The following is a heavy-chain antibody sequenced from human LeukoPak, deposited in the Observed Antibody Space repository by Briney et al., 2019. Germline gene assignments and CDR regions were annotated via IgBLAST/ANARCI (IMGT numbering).Heavy chain of an antibody. Sequence: PSETLSLTCTVSGGSISSGDYYWSWIRQPPGKGLEWIGYIYYSGSTYYNPSLKSRVTISVDTSKNQFSLKLSSETAADTAVYYCARAHDYGSGSFDYWGQGTLVTVSS. D-gene: IGHD3-10*01. CDR2: IYYSGST. J-gene: IGHJ4*02. V-gene: IGHV4-30-4*01. CDR3: ARAHDYGSGSFDY. CDR1: GGSISSGDYY.